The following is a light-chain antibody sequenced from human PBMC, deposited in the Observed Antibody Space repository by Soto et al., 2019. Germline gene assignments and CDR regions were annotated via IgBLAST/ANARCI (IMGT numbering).Light chain of an antibody. CDR2: DVN. CDR3: SSYAGGNNWV. CDR1: SSDVGAHNY. V-gene: IGLV2-8*01. Sequence: QSVLTQPLSASGSPGQSLTISCTGTSSDVGAHNYVSWYQQNPGKAPKLMLYDVNKRPSGVPDRFSGSKSGNTASLTVSGLQAEDEADYYCSSYAGGNNWVFGGGTKLTVL. J-gene: IGLJ3*02.